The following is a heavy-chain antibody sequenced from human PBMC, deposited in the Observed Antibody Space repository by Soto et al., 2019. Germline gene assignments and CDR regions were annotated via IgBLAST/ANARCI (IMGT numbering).Heavy chain of an antibody. J-gene: IGHJ3*02. V-gene: IGHV4-34*01. CDR3: ARVERGTATTVVDAFDI. Sequence: QVQLQQWGAGLLKPSETLSLTCAVYGGFVSSGSYYWSWIRQPPEKGLEWIGEISHSGGTHFNPSLKSRVIISVDTSKNQFSLKMSSVTAADTALYYCARVERGTATTVVDAFDIWGPGTMVTVSS. CDR2: ISHSGGT. CDR1: GGFVSSGSYY. D-gene: IGHD1-1*01.